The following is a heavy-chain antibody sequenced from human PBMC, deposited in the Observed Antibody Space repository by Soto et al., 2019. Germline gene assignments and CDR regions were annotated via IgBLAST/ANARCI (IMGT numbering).Heavy chain of an antibody. Sequence: SETLSLTCTVSAGSITTSYWSWIRQPLGKALEWIGYISYRGSTNYNPSLKSRLTISIDTSKSQISLKLTSMTAADTAVYYCASSGIVGREVNTWFDPWGQGTLVTVSS. J-gene: IGHJ5*02. D-gene: IGHD3-22*01. CDR2: ISYRGST. CDR1: AGSITTSY. CDR3: ASSGIVGREVNTWFDP. V-gene: IGHV4-59*01.